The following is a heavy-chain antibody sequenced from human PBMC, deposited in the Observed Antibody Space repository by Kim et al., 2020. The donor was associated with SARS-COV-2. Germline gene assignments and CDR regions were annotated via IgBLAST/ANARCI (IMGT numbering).Heavy chain of an antibody. V-gene: IGHV1-69*01. CDR3: AASSSFYNWFDP. Sequence: NYAQKCQGRVTITADESTSTAYMELSSLRSEDTAVYYCAASSSFYNWFDPWGQGTLVTVSS. D-gene: IGHD6-13*01. J-gene: IGHJ5*02.